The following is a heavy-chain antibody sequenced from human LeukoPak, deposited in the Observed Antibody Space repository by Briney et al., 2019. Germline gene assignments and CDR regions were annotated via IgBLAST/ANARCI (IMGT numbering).Heavy chain of an antibody. D-gene: IGHD6-19*01. CDR1: GYTFSNSY. CDR2: INSGDGST. V-gene: IGHV1-46*01. J-gene: IGHJ4*02. CDR3: ARGTWSVAGY. Sequence: ASVKVSCKASGYTFSNSYMHWVRQASGQGLEWMGMINSGDGSTSYARKFQGRVTLTRDTPTRTVNMELSSLRSEDTAIYYCARGTWSVAGYRGQGTLVTVSP.